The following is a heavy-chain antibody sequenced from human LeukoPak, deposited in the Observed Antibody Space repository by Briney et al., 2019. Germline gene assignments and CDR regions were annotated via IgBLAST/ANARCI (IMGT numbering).Heavy chain of an antibody. CDR2: IYYSGST. Sequence: SETLSLTCTVSGGSISSSSYYWGWIRQPPGKGLEWIGSIYYSGSTYYNPSLKSRVTISVDTSKNQFSLKLSSVTAADTAVYCCARHPHCSGGSCYSGVGAFDIGGQGTMVTVSS. V-gene: IGHV4-39*01. J-gene: IGHJ3*02. CDR1: GGSISSSSYY. CDR3: ARHPHCSGGSCYSGVGAFDI. D-gene: IGHD2-15*01.